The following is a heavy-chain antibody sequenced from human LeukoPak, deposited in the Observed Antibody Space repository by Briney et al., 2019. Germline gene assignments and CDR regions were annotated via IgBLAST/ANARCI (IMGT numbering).Heavy chain of an antibody. Sequence: PGGSLRLSCAASGFTFSSYGMHWVREAPGKGLEWVEVISYDGRNKYYADSVKGRFTISRDNSKNTLYLQMHSLRAEDTAVYYCAKDHGGIAIWGQGTMVTVSS. CDR2: ISYDGRNK. CDR3: AKDHGGIAI. V-gene: IGHV3-30*18. D-gene: IGHD6-13*01. CDR1: GFTFSSYG. J-gene: IGHJ3*02.